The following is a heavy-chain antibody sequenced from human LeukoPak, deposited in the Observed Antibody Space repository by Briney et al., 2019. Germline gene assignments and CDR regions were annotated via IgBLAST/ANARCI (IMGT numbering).Heavy chain of an antibody. V-gene: IGHV3-7*01. Sequence: GGSLRLSCAASGLTFSSYWMSWVRQAPGKGLEWVANIKQDGSEKYYVDSVKGRFTISRDNAKNSLYLQMNSLRAEDTAVYYCARDGIQLWSLGYWGQGTLVTVSS. D-gene: IGHD5-18*01. CDR3: ARDGIQLWSLGY. CDR1: GLTFSSYW. CDR2: IKQDGSEK. J-gene: IGHJ4*02.